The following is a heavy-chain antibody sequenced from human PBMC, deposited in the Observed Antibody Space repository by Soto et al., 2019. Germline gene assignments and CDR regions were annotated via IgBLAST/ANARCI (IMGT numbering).Heavy chain of an antibody. Sequence: GGSLRLSCAASGFTFSSYDIYWVRQAPGKGLEWVAVISYDGSKKYYADSVKGQFTISRDNSKNTLYLQMNSLRAEDTAVYYCAKAYSGPFDIWGQGTMVTVSS. J-gene: IGHJ3*02. CDR3: AKAYSGPFDI. D-gene: IGHD1-26*01. CDR2: ISYDGSKK. V-gene: IGHV3-30*18. CDR1: GFTFSSYD.